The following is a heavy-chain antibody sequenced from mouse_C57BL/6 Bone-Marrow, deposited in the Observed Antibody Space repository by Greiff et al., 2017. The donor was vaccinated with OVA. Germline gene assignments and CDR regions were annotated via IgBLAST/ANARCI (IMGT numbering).Heavy chain of an antibody. V-gene: IGHV1-81*01. CDR1: GYTFTSYG. D-gene: IGHD1-1*01. J-gene: IGHJ3*01. CDR3: AREILRFAY. CDR2: IYPRSGHT. Sequence: QVQLKESGAELARPGASVKLSCKASGYTFTSYGISWVKQRTGQGLEWIGEIYPRSGHTYYNEKFKGKATLTADKSSSTAYMELRSLTSEDSAVYFCAREILRFAYWDQGTLVTVSA.